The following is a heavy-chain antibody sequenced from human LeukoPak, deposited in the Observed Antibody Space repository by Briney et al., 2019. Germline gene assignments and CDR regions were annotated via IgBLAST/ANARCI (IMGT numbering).Heavy chain of an antibody. D-gene: IGHD1-14*01. CDR3: ARDHRPEIQYYYMDV. CDR1: GFSLSNYG. J-gene: IGHJ6*03. CDR2: LLYDGNTK. V-gene: IGHV3-33*01. Sequence: GGSLRLSCAASGFSLSNYGMHWVRQAPGKGLEWVAALLYDGNTKHYADSVRGRFTISRDISKNTFYVRMNSLTAEDTAVYYCARDHRPEIQYYYMDVWGKGTTVAVSS.